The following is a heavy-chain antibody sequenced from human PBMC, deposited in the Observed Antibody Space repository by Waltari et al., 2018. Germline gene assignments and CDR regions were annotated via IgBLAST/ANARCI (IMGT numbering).Heavy chain of an antibody. CDR1: GYTFTTYY. CDR3: ARDGGMDF. Sequence: QVQLVQSGAEVKKPGASVKISCKASGYTFTTYYMHWVRQAPGQGLEWMGIINPTGGDTTYAQKFQGRVTMTTDTSTSTMYLEVTSLKSEDTAAYYCARDGGMDFWGQGTLVTVSS. V-gene: IGHV1-46*01. J-gene: IGHJ4*02. CDR2: INPTGGDT. D-gene: IGHD1-26*01.